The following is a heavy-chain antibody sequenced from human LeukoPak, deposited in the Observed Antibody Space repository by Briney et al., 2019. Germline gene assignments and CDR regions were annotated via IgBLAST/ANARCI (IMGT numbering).Heavy chain of an antibody. J-gene: IGHJ6*02. Sequence: PGRSLRLSCAASGFTFSRYDMHWVRQAPGKGLEWVAVTSYDGSNEYHADSVKGRFIISRDNPKNTLYLQMNSLRAEDTAVYYCARDAVDTANAVWGQGTTVTVSS. D-gene: IGHD5-18*01. CDR1: GFTFSRYD. CDR2: TSYDGSNE. V-gene: IGHV3-30*03. CDR3: ARDAVDTANAV.